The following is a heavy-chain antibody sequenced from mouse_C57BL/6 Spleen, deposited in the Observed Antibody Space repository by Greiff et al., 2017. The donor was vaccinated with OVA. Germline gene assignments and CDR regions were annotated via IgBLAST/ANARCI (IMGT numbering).Heavy chain of an antibody. CDR2: IYPGSGST. Sequence: QVQLKQPGAELVKPGASVKMSCKASGYTFTSYWITWVKQRPGQGLEWIGDIYPGSGSTNYNEKFKSKATLTVDTSSSTAYMQLSSLTSEDSAVYYCARALYYDYDALAYWGQGTLVTVSA. J-gene: IGHJ3*01. D-gene: IGHD2-4*01. CDR1: GYTFTSYW. V-gene: IGHV1-55*01. CDR3: ARALYYDYDALAY.